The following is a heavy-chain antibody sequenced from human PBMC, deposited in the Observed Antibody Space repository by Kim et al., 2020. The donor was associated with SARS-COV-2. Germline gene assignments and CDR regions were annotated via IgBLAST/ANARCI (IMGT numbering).Heavy chain of an antibody. Sequence: GGSLRLSCAASGFTFSSYAMHWVRQAPGKGLEWVAVISYDGSNKYYADSVKGRFTISRDNSKNTLYLQMNSLRAEDTAVYYCARDSRYCSSTSCYSRWF. J-gene: IGHJ5*01. CDR3: ARDSRYCSSTSCYSRWF. CDR1: GFTFSSYA. V-gene: IGHV3-30-3*01. D-gene: IGHD2-2*02. CDR2: ISYDGSNK.